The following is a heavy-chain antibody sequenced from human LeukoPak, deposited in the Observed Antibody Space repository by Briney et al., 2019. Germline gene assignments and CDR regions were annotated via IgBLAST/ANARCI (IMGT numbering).Heavy chain of an antibody. CDR1: GGSFSGYY. J-gene: IGHJ6*02. CDR3: AKVYYYYYGMDV. V-gene: IGHV4-34*01. CDR2: INHSGST. Sequence: SETLSLTCAVYGGSFSGYYWSWIRQPPGKGLEWIGEINHSGSTNYNPSLKSRVTISVDTSKNQFSLKLSSVTAADTAVYYCAKVYYYYYGMDVWGQGTTVTVSS.